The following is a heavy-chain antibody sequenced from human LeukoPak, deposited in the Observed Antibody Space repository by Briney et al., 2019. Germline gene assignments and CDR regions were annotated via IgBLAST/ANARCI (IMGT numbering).Heavy chain of an antibody. D-gene: IGHD5-18*01. CDR2: IKPLGGDT. V-gene: IGHV1-46*03. CDR3: ARGPNYSYGLLDY. CDR1: GYTFTTYF. J-gene: IGHJ4*02. Sequence: ASVRVSCKAFGYTFTTYFIHWVRQAPGQELEWMGMIKPLGGDTTYAQKFQGRVTMTRDTSTSTVHMELRSLISEDTAVYFCARGPNYSYGLLDYWGQGTQVTVTS.